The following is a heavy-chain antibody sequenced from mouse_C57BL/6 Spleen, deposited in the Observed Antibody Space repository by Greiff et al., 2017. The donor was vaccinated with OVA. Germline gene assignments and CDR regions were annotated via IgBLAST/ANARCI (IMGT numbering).Heavy chain of an antibody. V-gene: IGHV5-9-1*02. D-gene: IGHD2-4*01. CDR3: VYDYDGGDWYFDV. J-gene: IGHJ1*03. CDR1: GFTFSSYA. Sequence: DVMLVESGEGLVKPGGSLKLSCAASGFTFSSYAMSWVRQTPEKRLEWVAYISSGGDYIYYADTVKGRFTISRDNARNTLYLQMSSLKSEDTAMYYCVYDYDGGDWYFDVWGTGTTVTVSS. CDR2: ISSGGDYI.